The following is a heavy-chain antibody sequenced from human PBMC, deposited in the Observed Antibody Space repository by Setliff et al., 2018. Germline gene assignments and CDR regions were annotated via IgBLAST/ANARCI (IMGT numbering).Heavy chain of an antibody. CDR2: ISETSRYK. Sequence: GGSLRLSCATSGFTFYTYTMNWIRQAPGKGLEWVSSISETSRYKYYADSVKGRFTVSRDGATRSLYLQMNGLRAEDTAVYYCARDSAKSGSLHPEHFDKWGQGTLVTVSS. D-gene: IGHD1-26*01. J-gene: IGHJ4*02. CDR3: ARDSAKSGSLHPEHFDK. V-gene: IGHV3-21*01. CDR1: GFTFYTYT.